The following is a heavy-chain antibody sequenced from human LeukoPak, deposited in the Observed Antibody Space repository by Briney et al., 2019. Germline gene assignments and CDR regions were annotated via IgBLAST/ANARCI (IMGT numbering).Heavy chain of an antibody. D-gene: IGHD3-9*01. CDR1: GGSISSYY. J-gene: IGHJ6*04. CDR2: IYYSGST. Sequence: PSETLSLTCTVSGGSISSYYWSWIRQPPGKGLEWIRYIYYSGSTNYNPSLKSRVTISVDTSKNQFSLKLSSVTAADTAVYYCARDSSYYDILTGHYYYYGMDVWGKGTTVTVSS. V-gene: IGHV4-59*01. CDR3: ARDSSYYDILTGHYYYYGMDV.